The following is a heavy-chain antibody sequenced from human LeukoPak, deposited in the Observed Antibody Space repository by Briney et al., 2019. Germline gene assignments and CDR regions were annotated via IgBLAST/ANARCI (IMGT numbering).Heavy chain of an antibody. CDR2: ISGSGGST. CDR1: GFTFSSYA. CDR3: ATYRYGGSYPYYFDY. Sequence: PGGSLRLSCAASGFTFSSYAMSWVRQAPGKGLEWVSAISGSGGSTYYADSVKGRFTISRDNSKNTLYQQMNSLRAEDTAVYYCATYRYGGSYPYYFDYWGQGTLVTVSS. J-gene: IGHJ4*02. D-gene: IGHD1-26*01. V-gene: IGHV3-23*01.